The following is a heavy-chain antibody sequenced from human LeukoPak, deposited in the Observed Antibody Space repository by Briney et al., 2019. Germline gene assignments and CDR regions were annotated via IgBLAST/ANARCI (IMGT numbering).Heavy chain of an antibody. J-gene: IGHJ6*02. CDR1: GFTFDDYA. CDR3: AKDMYGPARYYYYGMDV. D-gene: IGHD2-8*01. V-gene: IGHV3-9*01. Sequence: PGRSLRLSCAASGFTFDDYAMDWVRHAPGKGLEWVSGISWNSGSIGYAGSVKGRFTISRDNAKNSLSLQMNSLRAEDTAFYYCAKDMYGPARYYYYGMDVWGQGTTVTVSS. CDR2: ISWNSGSI.